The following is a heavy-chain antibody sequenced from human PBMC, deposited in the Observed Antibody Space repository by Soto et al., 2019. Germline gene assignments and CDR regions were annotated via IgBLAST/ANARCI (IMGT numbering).Heavy chain of an antibody. Sequence: GGSLRLSCAASGFTFRSFTMNWVRQAPGKGLEWVSTISSNSAYIYHTDALRGRFTISRDNAKNSLHLQMNSLRAEDTAVYYCTRDASRDSSARGWFDPWGPGTLVTVSS. J-gene: IGHJ5*02. V-gene: IGHV3-21*01. CDR3: TRDASRDSSARGWFDP. CDR2: ISSNSAYI. D-gene: IGHD6-13*01. CDR1: GFTFRSFT.